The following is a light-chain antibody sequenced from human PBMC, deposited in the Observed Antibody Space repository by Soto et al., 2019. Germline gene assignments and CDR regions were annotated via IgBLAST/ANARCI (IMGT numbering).Light chain of an antibody. V-gene: IGKV3-15*01. CDR2: GAS. Sequence: EIVLTQSPGTLSLSPGARAPLSCRAHQSVRSNLAWYQQRPGQAPRLLIYGASTRAAGVPARFSGSGSGTEFTLTISSLQSEDFAIYYCQQYNNWPPRTFGQGTKVDIK. J-gene: IGKJ1*01. CDR3: QQYNNWPPRT. CDR1: QSVRSN.